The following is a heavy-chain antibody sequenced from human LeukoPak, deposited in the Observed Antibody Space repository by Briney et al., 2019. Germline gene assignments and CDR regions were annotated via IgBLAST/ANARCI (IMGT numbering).Heavy chain of an antibody. Sequence: SETLSLTCTVSGASFNSDDEYWHWLRRSPGKGLEWIGSIHPSGMLYNNPSLESRVTMSRDTSKNQFSLNLNSVTAADTAVYFCSRGLDSRKLGYWGQGILVTVSS. CDR1: GASFNSDDEY. CDR3: SRGLDSRKLGY. J-gene: IGHJ4*02. V-gene: IGHV4-31*03. CDR2: IHPSGML. D-gene: IGHD3-22*01.